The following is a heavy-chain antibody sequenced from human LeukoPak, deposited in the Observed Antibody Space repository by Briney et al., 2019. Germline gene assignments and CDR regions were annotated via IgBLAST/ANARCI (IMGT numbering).Heavy chain of an antibody. D-gene: IGHD2/OR15-2a*01. Sequence: ASVKVSCKASGYTFSDYYMHWVRQAPGQGLEWMGVIKPSGGSTRYAQKFQGRVTMTRDMSTSTVDMELSSLRSEDTAVYYCARDGCSSTTNCDENNWFDPWGQGTLVIVSS. J-gene: IGHJ5*02. CDR1: GYTFSDYY. V-gene: IGHV1-46*01. CDR3: ARDGCSSTTNCDENNWFDP. CDR2: IKPSGGST.